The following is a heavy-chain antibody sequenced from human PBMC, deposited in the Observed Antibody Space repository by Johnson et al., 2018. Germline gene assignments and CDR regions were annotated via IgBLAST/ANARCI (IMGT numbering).Heavy chain of an antibody. CDR2: VHYSGIS. CDR1: GDSITNYY. D-gene: IGHD5-18*01. J-gene: IGHJ6*02. CDR3: ARIRTASYYYYGMDV. V-gene: IGHV4-59*12. Sequence: QVQLQESGPGLVKPSEPLSLTCNVSGDSITNYYWTWIRQPPGKGLQWIGYVHYSGISNYNPSLKSRVTISVDTSKNQFSLQLNSVTAADTALYFCARIRTASYYYYGMDVWGQGTTVTVS.